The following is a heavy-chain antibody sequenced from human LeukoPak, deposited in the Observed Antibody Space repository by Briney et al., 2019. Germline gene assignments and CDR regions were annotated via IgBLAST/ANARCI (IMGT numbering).Heavy chain of an antibody. D-gene: IGHD1-14*01. Sequence: GGSLRLSCAASGFTFSSYATSWVRQAPGRGLEWVSAISGSGGSTYYADSVKGRFTISRDNSKNTLYLQMNSLKTEDTAVYYCTTDRKPYHYYYMDVWGKGTTVTVSS. CDR1: GFTFSSYA. V-gene: IGHV3-23*01. CDR3: TTDRKPYHYYYMDV. CDR2: ISGSGGST. J-gene: IGHJ6*03.